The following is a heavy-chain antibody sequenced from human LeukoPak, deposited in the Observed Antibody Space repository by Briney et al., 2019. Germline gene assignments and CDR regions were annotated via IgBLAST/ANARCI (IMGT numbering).Heavy chain of an antibody. D-gene: IGHD5-12*01. CDR3: ARTPPGYRLFHDAFDI. Sequence: SETLSLTCTVSGGSISSYYWSWIRQPPGKGLEWIGYIYYSGSTNYNPSLKSRVTISVDTSKNQFSLKLSSVTAADTAVYYCARTPPGYRLFHDAFDIWGQGTMVTVSS. CDR2: IYYSGST. V-gene: IGHV4-59*01. J-gene: IGHJ3*02. CDR1: GGSISSYY.